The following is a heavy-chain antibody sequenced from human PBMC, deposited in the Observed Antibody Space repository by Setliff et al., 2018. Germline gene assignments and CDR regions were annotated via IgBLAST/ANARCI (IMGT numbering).Heavy chain of an antibody. D-gene: IGHD5-18*01. CDR1: GDSISSGSYY. Sequence: SETLSLTCTVSGDSISSGSYYWTWIRQPAGKGLEWIGHFHTGGSTNYNRSLRSRVTISVDTSKNQFSLKLSSVTAADTAVYYCAREKRGYSYGFGGDAFDIWGQGTMVTVSS. CDR3: AREKRGYSYGFGGDAFDI. V-gene: IGHV4-61*09. CDR2: FHTGGST. J-gene: IGHJ3*02.